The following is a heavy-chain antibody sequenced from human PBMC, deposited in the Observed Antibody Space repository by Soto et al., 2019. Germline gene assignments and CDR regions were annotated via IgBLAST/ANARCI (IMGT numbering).Heavy chain of an antibody. V-gene: IGHV1-58*02. Sequence: ASVKVSCKASGFTFTSSAMQWVRQARGQRLEWIGWIVVGSGNTNYAQKFQERVTITRDMSTSTAYMELSSLRSEDTAVYYCAADRYNRNTATTAFDIWGQGKMVTVSS. CDR2: IVVGSGNT. CDR3: AADRYNRNTATTAFDI. J-gene: IGHJ3*02. D-gene: IGHD1-1*01. CDR1: GFTFTSSA.